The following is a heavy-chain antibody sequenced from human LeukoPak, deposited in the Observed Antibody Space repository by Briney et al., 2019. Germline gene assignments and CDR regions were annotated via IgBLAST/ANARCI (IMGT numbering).Heavy chain of an antibody. V-gene: IGHV4-39*01. D-gene: IGHD1-1*01. CDR2: IYDSGSA. Sequence: PSETLSLTCSVSGGSINSDGFYWGWVRQPPGKGLEWIGGIYDSGSAYYNPSLKSRATMSVDTSKRQFSLKLSSVTAADTAMYYCARHGNFFDFWGQGTLVTVSS. J-gene: IGHJ4*02. CDR3: ARHGNFFDF. CDR1: GGSINSDGFY.